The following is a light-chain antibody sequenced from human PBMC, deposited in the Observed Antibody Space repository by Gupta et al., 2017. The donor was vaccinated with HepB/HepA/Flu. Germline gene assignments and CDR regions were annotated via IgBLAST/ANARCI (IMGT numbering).Light chain of an antibody. Sequence: EIGLHQSPLSLPVSPGEPASMSCKSNQSLRHSNGDTYLDWYLQKPGQSPHRLIFLGSSRASGVPDRFSGFGSATEFTLNISRVEAEDVGIYYCMQATQKPLTFGGGTKVELK. CDR1: QSLRHSNGDTY. J-gene: IGKJ4*01. V-gene: IGKV2-28*01. CDR3: MQATQKPLT. CDR2: LGS.